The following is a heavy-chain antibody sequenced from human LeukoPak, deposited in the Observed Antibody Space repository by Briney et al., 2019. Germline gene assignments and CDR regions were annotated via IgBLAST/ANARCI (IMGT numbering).Heavy chain of an antibody. D-gene: IGHD3-22*01. J-gene: IGHJ4*02. CDR3: ASPYYYDSSGTDY. CDR2: ISSSSSYI. Sequence: GGSLRLSCAASGFTFSSYSMNWVRQALGKGLEWVSSISSSSSYIYYADSVKGRFTISRDNAKNSLYLQMNSLRAEDTAVYYCASPYYYDSSGTDYWGQGTLVTVSS. CDR1: GFTFSSYS. V-gene: IGHV3-21*01.